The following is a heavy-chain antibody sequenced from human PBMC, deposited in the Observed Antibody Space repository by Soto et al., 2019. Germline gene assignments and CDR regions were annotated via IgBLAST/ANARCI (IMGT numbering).Heavy chain of an antibody. CDR3: VKDDGGYPSTAPH. D-gene: IGHD3-22*01. CDR2: ISGSGDRT. CDR1: EITMTNYP. Sequence: EVQLLESGGGLVQPGGSLRLSWAASEITMTNYPISWVRQAPGKGLDWVSGISGSGDRTYYADSAKGRFTISKDISRNSLSLQLDSLGVEDTAVYFCVKDDGGYPSTAPHWGQGTLVTVSS. J-gene: IGHJ4*02. V-gene: IGHV3-23*01.